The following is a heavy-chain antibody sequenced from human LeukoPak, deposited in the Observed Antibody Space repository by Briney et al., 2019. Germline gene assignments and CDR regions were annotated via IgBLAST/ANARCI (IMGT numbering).Heavy chain of an antibody. V-gene: IGHV3-23*01. J-gene: IGHJ4*02. CDR1: GFTFSSYA. CDR2: FSGSGGST. D-gene: IGHD3-16*01. Sequence: PGGSLRLSCAASGFTFSSYAMSWVRQAPGKGLEWVSAFSGSGGSTYYADSVKGRFTISRDNSKNTLSLQMNSLRVEDTALYYCAKDLGALTYGEGFWGQGTLVTVSS. CDR3: AKDLGALTYGEGF.